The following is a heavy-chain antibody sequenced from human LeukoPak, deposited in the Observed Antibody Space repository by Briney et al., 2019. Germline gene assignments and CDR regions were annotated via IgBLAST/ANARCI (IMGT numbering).Heavy chain of an antibody. V-gene: IGHV3-48*03. CDR2: ISGSGSTM. Sequence: QPGGSLRLSCAASGFTFSNYEMNWVRQAPGKGLEWVSYISGSGSTMYYTDSVEGRFTISRDNAKNSLYLQMNSLRAEDAAVYYCAKEVGAAPRQGGFWGQGTLVTVSS. J-gene: IGHJ4*02. D-gene: IGHD2-15*01. CDR1: GFTFSNYE. CDR3: AKEVGAAPRQGGF.